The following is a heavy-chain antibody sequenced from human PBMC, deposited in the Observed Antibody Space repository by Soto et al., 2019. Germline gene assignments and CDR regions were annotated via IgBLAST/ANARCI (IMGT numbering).Heavy chain of an antibody. J-gene: IGHJ4*02. Sequence: QVQLVESGGGVVQPGRSLRLSCAASGFTFSGYGMHWVRQAPGKGLEWVAVISYDGSNKYYADSVKGRFTISRDNSQNTLYLQMDSLRAEDTAVYYCAKGFGELSHSGLAYWGQGTLVTVSS. CDR3: AKGFGELSHSGLAY. D-gene: IGHD3-10*01. CDR2: ISYDGSNK. CDR1: GFTFSGYG. V-gene: IGHV3-30*18.